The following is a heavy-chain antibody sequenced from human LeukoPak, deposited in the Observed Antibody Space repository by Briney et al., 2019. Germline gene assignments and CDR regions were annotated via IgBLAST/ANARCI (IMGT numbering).Heavy chain of an antibody. CDR1: GFTFSSYG. CDR2: ISGSGGST. J-gene: IGHJ4*02. CDR3: ARVDLAVAGPYYFDY. Sequence: GRSLRLSCAASGFTFSSYGMHWVRQAPGKGLEWVSAISGSGGSTYYADSVKGRFTISRDNSKNTLYLQMNSLRAEDTAVYYCARVDLAVAGPYYFDYWGQGTLVTVSS. D-gene: IGHD6-19*01. V-gene: IGHV3-23*01.